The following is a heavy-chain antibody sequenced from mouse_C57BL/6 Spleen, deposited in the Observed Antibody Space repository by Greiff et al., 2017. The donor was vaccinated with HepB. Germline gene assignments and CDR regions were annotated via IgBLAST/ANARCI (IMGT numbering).Heavy chain of an antibody. CDR3: ARYYRPWYFDV. CDR2: IYPGDGDT. V-gene: IGHV1-82*01. J-gene: IGHJ1*03. Sequence: LQESGPELVKPGASVKISCKASGYAFSSSWMNWVKQRPGKGLEWIGRIYPGDGDTNYNGKFKGKATLTADKSSSTAYMQLSSLTSEDSAVYFCARYYRPWYFDVWGTGTTVTVSS. CDR1: GYAFSSSW. D-gene: IGHD2-12*01.